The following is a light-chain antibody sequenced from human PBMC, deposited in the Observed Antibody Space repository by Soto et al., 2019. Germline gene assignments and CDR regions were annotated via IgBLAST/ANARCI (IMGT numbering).Light chain of an antibody. CDR1: SSDGGGYNY. CDR2: EVN. V-gene: IGLV2-8*01. J-gene: IGLJ1*01. CDR3: TSYAGGNNV. Sequence: QSALTQPPSASGSPGQSVTISCTGTSSDGGGYNYVYWYQQYPGKVPKLMVYEVNKQPSGVPDRFSGSKSGNTASLTVSGLQAEDEADYYCTSYAGGNNVFGTGTKLTVL.